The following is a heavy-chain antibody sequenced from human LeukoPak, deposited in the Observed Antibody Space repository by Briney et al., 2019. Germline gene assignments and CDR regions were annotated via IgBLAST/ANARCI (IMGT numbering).Heavy chain of an antibody. CDR3: ARGGFPWLFPLDY. CDR1: GGSFSGYY. V-gene: IGHV4-34*01. J-gene: IGHJ4*02. D-gene: IGHD3-22*01. Sequence: SETLSLTCAVYGGSFSGYYWSWIRQPPGKGLEWIGEINHSGSTNYNPSLKSRVTISVDTSKNQFSLKLSSVTAADTAVYYCARGGFPWLFPLDYWGQGTLVTVSS. CDR2: INHSGST.